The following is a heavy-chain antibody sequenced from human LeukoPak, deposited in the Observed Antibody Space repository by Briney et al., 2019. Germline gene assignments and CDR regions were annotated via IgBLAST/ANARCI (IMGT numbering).Heavy chain of an antibody. CDR2: IYSGGST. D-gene: IGHD3-22*01. CDR1: GFTVSSNY. Sequence: GGSLRLSCAASGFTVSSNYMSWVRQAPGKGLEWVSVIYSGGSTYYADSVKGRFTISRDNSKNTLYLQMNSLRAEDTAVYYCAKSNMIVVAYFDYWGQGTLVTVSS. V-gene: IGHV3-66*01. J-gene: IGHJ4*02. CDR3: AKSNMIVVAYFDY.